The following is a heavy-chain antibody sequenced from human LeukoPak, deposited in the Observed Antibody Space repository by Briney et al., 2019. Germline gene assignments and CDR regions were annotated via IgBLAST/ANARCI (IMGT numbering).Heavy chain of an antibody. D-gene: IGHD1-7*01. CDR3: VRDRELNY. J-gene: IGHJ4*02. Sequence: PSETLSLTCAVSSGSISSSNWWSWVRQPPGKGLEWIGYIYNSGSTSYNPSLKSRATISADTSKNQFSLKLSSVTAADTAVYYCVRDRELNYWGQGTLVTVSS. CDR2: IYNSGST. V-gene: IGHV4-4*02. CDR1: SGSISSSNW.